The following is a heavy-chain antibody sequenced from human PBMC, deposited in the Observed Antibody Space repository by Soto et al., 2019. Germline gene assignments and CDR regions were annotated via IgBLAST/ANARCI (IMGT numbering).Heavy chain of an antibody. J-gene: IGHJ3*02. CDR1: GGSISSGGYY. V-gene: IGHV4-31*03. D-gene: IGHD3-22*01. Sequence: PSETLSLTCTVSGGSISSGGYYWSWIRQHPGKGLEWIGYIYYSGSTYYNPSLKSRVTISVDTSKNQFSLKLSSVTAADTAVYYCARDPYYYDSSGYYSVAFDIWGQGTMVPVS. CDR2: IYYSGST. CDR3: ARDPYYYDSSGYYSVAFDI.